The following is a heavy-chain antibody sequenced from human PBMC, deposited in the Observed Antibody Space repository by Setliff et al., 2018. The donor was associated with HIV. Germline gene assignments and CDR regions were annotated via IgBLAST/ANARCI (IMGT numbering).Heavy chain of an antibody. D-gene: IGHD2-15*01. Sequence: GESLKISCKGSGYSFTSYWIGWVRQMPGKGLEWMGIIYPGDSDTRYSPSFQGQVTISADKSISTVYLQMGSLSADDTAVYYCARGGFNHAFDIWGQGTMVTVSS. CDR2: IYPGDSDT. J-gene: IGHJ3*02. CDR1: GYSFTSYW. CDR3: ARGGFNHAFDI. V-gene: IGHV5-51*01.